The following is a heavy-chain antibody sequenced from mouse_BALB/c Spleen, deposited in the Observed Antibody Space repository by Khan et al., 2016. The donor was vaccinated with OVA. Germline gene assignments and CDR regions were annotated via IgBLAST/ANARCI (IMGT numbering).Heavy chain of an antibody. CDR1: VYSFVDYA. Sequence: VRLQQSGPELVKPGASMKISCKASVYSFVDYALNWVKQSPGKNLEWIGLINPYNGGTTYNQNFKGKATLTVDRSSTTAYMELLSLTSEDSAVYYFVKGGNYVGYAMDYWGQGTSVTVSS. CDR2: INPYNGGT. V-gene: IGHV1-18*01. J-gene: IGHJ4*01. CDR3: VKGGNYVGYAMDY. D-gene: IGHD2-1*01.